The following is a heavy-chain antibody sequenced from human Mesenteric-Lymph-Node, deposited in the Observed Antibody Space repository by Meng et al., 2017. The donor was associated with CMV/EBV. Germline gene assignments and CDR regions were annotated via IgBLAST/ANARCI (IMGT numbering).Heavy chain of an antibody. V-gene: IGHV3-30*02. J-gene: IGHJ4*02. D-gene: IGHD6-13*01. CDR1: GSTFSGYD. Sequence: GEFLKISCAASGSTFSGYDMHWVRQAPGKGLEWVAFIRYDGSNEYYSDSVKGRFTISRDNSKTTLYLQMNSLRAEDTAVYYCAKDQGYISLAVTTPDYWGQGTLVTVSS. CDR2: IRYDGSNE. CDR3: AKDQGYISLAVTTPDY.